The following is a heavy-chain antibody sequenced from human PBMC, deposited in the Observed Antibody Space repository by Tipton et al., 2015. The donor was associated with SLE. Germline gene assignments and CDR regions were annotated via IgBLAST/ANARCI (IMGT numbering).Heavy chain of an antibody. V-gene: IGHV3-66*02. D-gene: IGHD3-3*01. CDR1: GFTVSINY. CDR3: ARDRREPPSVTIFGVVTTVHGMDV. J-gene: IGHJ6*02. CDR2: IYSDEST. Sequence: SLRLSCAASGFTVSINYMTWVRQAPGTGLEWVSIIYSDESTYYADSVKGRFTISRDNSKNTLYLQMNSLRAEDTAVYYCARDRREPPSVTIFGVVTTVHGMDVWGQGTTVTVSS.